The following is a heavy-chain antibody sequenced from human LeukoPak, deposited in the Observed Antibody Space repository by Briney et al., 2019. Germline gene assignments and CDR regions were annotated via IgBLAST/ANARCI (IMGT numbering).Heavy chain of an antibody. Sequence: PGGSLRLSCAGSRFSFSSFEINWVRQPPGKGLEWIANIDYTGRTKYYADPVKGRFTISRDNARNSLYLQMSSLRVEDTAVYYCALLAVASDFDYWGQGTRVTVSS. CDR2: IDYTGRTK. CDR3: ALLAVASDFDY. V-gene: IGHV3-48*03. D-gene: IGHD6-19*01. CDR1: RFSFSSFE. J-gene: IGHJ4*02.